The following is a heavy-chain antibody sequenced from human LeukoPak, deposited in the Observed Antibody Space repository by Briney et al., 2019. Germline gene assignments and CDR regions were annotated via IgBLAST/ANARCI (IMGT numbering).Heavy chain of an antibody. D-gene: IGHD2/OR15-2a*01. J-gene: IGHJ5*02. CDR2: INHSGRT. V-gene: IGHV4-34*01. CDR3: ARGLYAFDP. Sequence: SETLSLTCAVFGGSLSGHYWSWIRQPPGKGLEWIGEINHSGRTDYVPSLKSRVTISVDSSNNRVSLKLSSVTAADTAVYYCARGLYAFDPWGQGTLVTVSS. CDR1: GGSLSGHY.